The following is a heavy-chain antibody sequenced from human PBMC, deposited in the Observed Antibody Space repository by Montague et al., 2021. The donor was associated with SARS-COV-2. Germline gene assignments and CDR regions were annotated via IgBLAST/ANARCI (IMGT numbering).Heavy chain of an antibody. Sequence: TLSLTCTVYGVSISSGSYYWNWIRQHPGKGLEWIGYIYYSGSTYYTPSLQSRVAISVDTSKNEFSLKMTSVTAADTAVYYCARDGDEGYFFEYWGQGLLVTVSS. J-gene: IGHJ4*02. V-gene: IGHV4-31*03. CDR3: ARDGDEGYFFEY. CDR2: IYYSGST. CDR1: GVSISSGSYY. D-gene: IGHD2/OR15-2a*01.